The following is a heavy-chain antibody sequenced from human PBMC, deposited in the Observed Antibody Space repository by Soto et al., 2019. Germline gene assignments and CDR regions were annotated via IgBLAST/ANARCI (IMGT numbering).Heavy chain of an antibody. CDR1: GFTFSSYG. V-gene: IGHV3-30*03. D-gene: IGHD3-3*01. CDR3: ASGLGRYDFWSGYSK. Sequence: QVQLVESGGGVVQPGRSLRLSCAASGFTFSSYGMHWVRQAPGKGLEWVAVISYDGSNKYYADSVNGRFTISRDNSKNTLYLQMNSLRAEDTAVYYCASGLGRYDFWSGYSKWGQGTLVTVSS. J-gene: IGHJ4*02. CDR2: ISYDGSNK.